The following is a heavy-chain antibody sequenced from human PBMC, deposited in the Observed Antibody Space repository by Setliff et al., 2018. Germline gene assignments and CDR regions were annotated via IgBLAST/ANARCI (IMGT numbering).Heavy chain of an antibody. CDR2: IYHNGIT. Sequence: SETLSLTCAVSGVSISTSNWWSRVRQPPGKGLEWIGEIYHNGITNYNPSLKSRVSISVDKSKNQVSLKLNSVTAADTAVYYCGRDPHTPTVTTRGDYWGQGTLVTVSS. V-gene: IGHV4-4*02. D-gene: IGHD4-17*01. CDR3: GRDPHTPTVTTRGDY. CDR1: GVSISTSNW. J-gene: IGHJ4*02.